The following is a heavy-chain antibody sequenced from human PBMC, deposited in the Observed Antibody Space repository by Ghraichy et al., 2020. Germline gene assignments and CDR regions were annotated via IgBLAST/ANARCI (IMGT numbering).Heavy chain of an antibody. V-gene: IGHV1-18*01. J-gene: IGHJ4*02. Sequence: ASVKVSCKASGYTFTNYNVNWVRQAPGQGLEWIGWISTYNGNTNYAQKFQGRVTMTTDTSTNTAYMELRSLRSDDTPVYYCARDDSSGYYPFDYWGQGTLVTVSS. CDR3: ARDDSSGYYPFDY. CDR2: ISTYNGNT. CDR1: GYTFTNYN. D-gene: IGHD3-22*01.